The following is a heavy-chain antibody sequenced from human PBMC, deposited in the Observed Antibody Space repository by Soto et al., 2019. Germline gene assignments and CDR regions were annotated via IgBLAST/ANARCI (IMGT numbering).Heavy chain of an antibody. CDR3: AATHYYYYYGMDV. J-gene: IGHJ6*02. CDR2: IYHSGST. V-gene: IGHV4-31*09. Sequence: PSETLSLTCTVSGGSISSGGYYWSWIRQHPGKGLEWIGYIYHSGSTYYNPSLKSRVTISVDKSKNQFSLKLSSVTAADTAVYYCAATHYYYYYGMDVWGQGTTVTVSS. D-gene: IGHD2-15*01. CDR1: GGSISSGGYY.